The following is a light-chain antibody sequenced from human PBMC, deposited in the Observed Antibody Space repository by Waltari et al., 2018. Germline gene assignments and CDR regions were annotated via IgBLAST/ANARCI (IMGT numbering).Light chain of an antibody. Sequence: QSALTQPASVSGSPGQSITISCPGTNHDIGTYNLFSWYQQHPGKAPKVIIFEVNKRPSGVSNRFSGSKSGNTASLTVSGLHPEDEADYYCCSYAGTPRVVFGGGTKLTVL. J-gene: IGLJ2*01. CDR1: NHDIGTYNL. CDR3: CSYAGTPRVV. CDR2: EVN. V-gene: IGLV2-23*02.